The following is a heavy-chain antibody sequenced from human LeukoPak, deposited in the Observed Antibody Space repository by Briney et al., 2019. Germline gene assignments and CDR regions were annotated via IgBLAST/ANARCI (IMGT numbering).Heavy chain of an antibody. D-gene: IGHD6-19*01. V-gene: IGHV4-39*07. J-gene: IGHJ4*02. CDR2: IYYSGST. CDR3: ARIRYSSGWYKCYFDY. CDR1: GGSISSSSYY. Sequence: SETLSLTCTVSGGSISSSSYYWGWIRQPPGKGLEWIGSIYYSGSTYYNPSLKSRVTISVDTSKNQFSLKLSSVTAADTAVYYCARIRYSSGWYKCYFDYWGQGTLVTVSS.